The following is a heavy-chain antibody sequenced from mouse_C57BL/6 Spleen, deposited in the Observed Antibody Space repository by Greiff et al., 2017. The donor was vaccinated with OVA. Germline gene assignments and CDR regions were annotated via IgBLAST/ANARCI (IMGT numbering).Heavy chain of an antibody. Sequence: QVQLQQPGTELVKPGASVKLSCKASGYTFTSYWMHWVKQRPGQGLEWIGNINPSNGGTNYNEKFKSKATLTVDKSSSTADMQRSSLTSEDSAVYYCARSGGNYGGYFDVWGTGTTVTVSS. D-gene: IGHD2-1*01. CDR2: INPSNGGT. CDR1: GYTFTSYW. J-gene: IGHJ1*03. CDR3: ARSGGNYGGYFDV. V-gene: IGHV1-53*01.